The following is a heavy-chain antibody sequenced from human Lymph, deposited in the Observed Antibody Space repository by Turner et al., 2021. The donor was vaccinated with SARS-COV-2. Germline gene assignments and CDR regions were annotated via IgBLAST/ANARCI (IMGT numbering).Heavy chain of an antibody. Sequence: QVQLVESGGGVVQPGRSLRLSCAASGFTFSSYAMHWVRQAQVKGLEWVAVISYDGSNKYYADSVKGRFTISRDNSKNTLYLQMNSLRAEDTDVYYCARDTGGQVDVWGQGTTVTVSS. CDR3: ARDTGGQVDV. J-gene: IGHJ6*02. CDR1: GFTFSSYA. D-gene: IGHD2-8*02. CDR2: ISYDGSNK. V-gene: IGHV3-30-3*01.